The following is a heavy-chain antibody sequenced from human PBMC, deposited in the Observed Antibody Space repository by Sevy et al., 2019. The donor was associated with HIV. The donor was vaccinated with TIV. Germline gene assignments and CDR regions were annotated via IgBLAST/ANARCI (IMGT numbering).Heavy chain of an antibody. CDR3: ARESGSSSWYFDY. J-gene: IGHJ4*02. CDR1: GGSISSYY. V-gene: IGHV4-59*01. D-gene: IGHD6-13*01. CDR2: IYYSGST. Sequence: SETLSLTCTVSGGSISSYYWSWIRQPPGKGLEWIGYIYYSGSTNYNPSLKSRVTISVDTSKNQFSLTLSSVTAADTALYYCARESGSSSWYFDYWSQGTLVTVSS.